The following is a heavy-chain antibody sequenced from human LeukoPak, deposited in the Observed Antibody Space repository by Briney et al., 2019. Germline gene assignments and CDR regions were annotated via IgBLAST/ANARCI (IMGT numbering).Heavy chain of an antibody. J-gene: IGHJ5*02. V-gene: IGHV4-61*02. Sequence: SQTLSLTCTVFGGSTRGGSYYWRWIRPPAGNGLEWIGRMFISGRTTYNPSLSESTNHNPSLKSRVTISVDMSREQFYLKLSSVAAADTAVDYGAREARDSGSYYDWFDPWGQGTLVNGSP. CDR2: MFISGRTTYNPSLSEST. CDR3: AREARDSGSYYDWFDP. CDR1: GGSTRGGSYY. D-gene: IGHD1-26*01.